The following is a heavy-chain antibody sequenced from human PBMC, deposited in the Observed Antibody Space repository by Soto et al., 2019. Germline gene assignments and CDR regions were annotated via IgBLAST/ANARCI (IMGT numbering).Heavy chain of an antibody. J-gene: IGHJ6*02. CDR3: AREGVAPYYCYGMDV. CDR1: GYTFTRSG. D-gene: IGHD5-12*01. V-gene: IGHV1-18*01. Sequence: ASVKVSCKASGYTFTRSGISWVRQAPGQGLEWMGWISTYNGDTNYAQTFQGRVTMTTDTSTSTVYMELRSLRSDDTAVYYCAREGVAPYYCYGMDVWGQGTPFTVSS. CDR2: ISTYNGDT.